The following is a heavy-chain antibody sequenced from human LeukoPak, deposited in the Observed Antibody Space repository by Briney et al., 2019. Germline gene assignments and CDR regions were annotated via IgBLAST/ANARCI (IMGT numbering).Heavy chain of an antibody. D-gene: IGHD6-13*01. CDR3: AKDILIAAAGTAFDY. CDR1: GFTFDDYA. V-gene: IGHV3-9*01. CDR2: ISWSSGSI. J-gene: IGHJ4*02. Sequence: GGSLRLSCAASGFTFDDYAMHWVRQAPGKGLGWVSGISWSSGSIGYADSVKGRFTISRDNAKNSLYLQMNSLRAEDTALYYCAKDILIAAAGTAFDYWGQGTLVTVSS.